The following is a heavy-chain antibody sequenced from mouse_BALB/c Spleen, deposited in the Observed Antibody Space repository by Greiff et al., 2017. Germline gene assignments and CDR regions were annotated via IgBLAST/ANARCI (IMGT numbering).Heavy chain of an antibody. CDR1: GYTFTSYW. J-gene: IGHJ3*01. CDR2: IYPGSGST. D-gene: IGHD2-3*01. CDR3: TRSIYDGYYNAWFAY. V-gene: IGHV1S22*01. Sequence: LKQPGSELVRPGASVKLSCKASGYTFTSYWMHWVKQRPGQGLEWIGNIYPGSGSTNYDEKFKSKATLTVDTSSSTAYMQLSSLTSEDSAVYYCTRSIYDGYYNAWFAYWGQGTLVTVSA.